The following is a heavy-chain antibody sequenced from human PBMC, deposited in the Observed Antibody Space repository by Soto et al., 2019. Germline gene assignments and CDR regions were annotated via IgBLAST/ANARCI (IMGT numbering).Heavy chain of an antibody. J-gene: IGHJ5*02. Sequence: GGSLRLSCAASGFTFSDYYMSWIRQAPGKGLEWVSYISSSGSTIYYADSVKGRFTISRDNAKNSLYLQMNSLRAEDTAVYYCARASTDYQLPRFDPWGQGTLVTVSS. D-gene: IGHD2-2*01. CDR1: GFTFSDYY. CDR2: ISSSGSTI. V-gene: IGHV3-11*01. CDR3: ARASTDYQLPRFDP.